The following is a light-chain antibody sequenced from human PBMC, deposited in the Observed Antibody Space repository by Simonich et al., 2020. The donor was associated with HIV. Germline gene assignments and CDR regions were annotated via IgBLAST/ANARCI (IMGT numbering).Light chain of an antibody. CDR3: QSYDSSVSGPVV. CDR1: SSNSGAGYD. J-gene: IGLJ2*01. V-gene: IGLV1-40*01. CDR2: GNS. Sequence: QSVLTQPPSVSGAPGQRVTISCTGSSSNSGAGYDVHWYQQLPGTAPKVLIYGNSNRPSGVPDRFSGSKSGTSASRAITGLQAEDEADYYCQSYDSSVSGPVVFGGGTKLTVL.